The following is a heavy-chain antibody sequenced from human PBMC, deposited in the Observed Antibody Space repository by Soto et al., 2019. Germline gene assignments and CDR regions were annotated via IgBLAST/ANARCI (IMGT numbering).Heavy chain of an antibody. D-gene: IGHD6-6*01. CDR2: IYYSGST. J-gene: IGHJ5*02. Sequence: PSETLSLTCTVSGGSISSYYWSWIRQPPGKGLEWIGYIYYSGSTNYNPSLRSRVTISVDTSKNQFSLKLSSVTAADTAVYYCARHSSSGWFDPWGQGTLVTVSS. CDR1: GGSISSYY. CDR3: ARHSSSGWFDP. V-gene: IGHV4-59*01.